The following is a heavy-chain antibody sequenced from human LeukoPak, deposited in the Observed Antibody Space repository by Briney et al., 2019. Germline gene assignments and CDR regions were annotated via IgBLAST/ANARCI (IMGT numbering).Heavy chain of an antibody. CDR3: ARAACSSTSCYALGAFGI. CDR2: IYHSGST. V-gene: IGHV4-38-2*01. J-gene: IGHJ3*02. D-gene: IGHD2-2*01. CDR1: GYSISSGYY. Sequence: SETLSLTCAVSGYSISSGYYWGWIRQPPGKGLEWIGSIYHSGSTYYNPSLKSRVTISVDTSKNQFSLKLSSVTAADTAVYYCARAACSSTSCYALGAFGIWGQGTMVTVSS.